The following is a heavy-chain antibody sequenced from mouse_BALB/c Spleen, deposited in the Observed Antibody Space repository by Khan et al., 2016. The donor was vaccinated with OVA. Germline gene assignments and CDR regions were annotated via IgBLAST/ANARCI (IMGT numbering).Heavy chain of an antibody. CDR1: GYSFTGYY. V-gene: IGHV1-26*01. J-gene: IGHJ3*01. Sequence: EVQLQQSGPDLVKPGASVKMSCKASGYSFTGYYMNWVKQSHGKSLECIGRVNPNTGNTNYNQKFKGKAILIVDTSSSTAYMELRSLTSEDSAVYYCGSEYGFFAFWGQGTLVTVSA. CDR2: VNPNTGNT. CDR3: GSEYGFFAF. D-gene: IGHD1-2*01.